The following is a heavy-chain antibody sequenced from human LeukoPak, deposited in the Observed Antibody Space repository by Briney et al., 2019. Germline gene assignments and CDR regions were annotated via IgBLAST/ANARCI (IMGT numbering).Heavy chain of an antibody. CDR1: GYTFTSYG. D-gene: IGHD3-10*01. V-gene: IGHV1-18*01. Sequence: EASVKVSCKASGYTFTSYGISWVRQAPGQGLEWMGWISAYNGNTNYAQKLQGRVTMTTDTSTSTAYMELRSLRSDDTAVYYCARVIKGSGSYYNGPSTPIKFDYWGQGTLVTVSS. CDR3: ARVIKGSGSYYNGPSTPIKFDY. CDR2: ISAYNGNT. J-gene: IGHJ4*02.